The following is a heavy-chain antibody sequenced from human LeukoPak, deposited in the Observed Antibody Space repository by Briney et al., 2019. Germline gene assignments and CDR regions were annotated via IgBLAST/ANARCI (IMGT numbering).Heavy chain of an antibody. CDR3: AFEIGRSQGAFDI. Sequence: GRSLRLSCAASGFIFSKYAMPWVRQTPGKGPEWVAAIWNDGSDENYADSVKGRFTISSDNSKNTVYLQMNSLRAEDTAIYYCAFEIGRSQGAFDIWGQGTMITVSS. V-gene: IGHV3-33*01. CDR1: GFIFSKYA. CDR2: IWNDGSDE. D-gene: IGHD1-26*01. J-gene: IGHJ3*02.